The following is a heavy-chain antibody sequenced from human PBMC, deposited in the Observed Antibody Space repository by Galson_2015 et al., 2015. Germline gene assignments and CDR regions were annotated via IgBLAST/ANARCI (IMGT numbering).Heavy chain of an antibody. D-gene: IGHD3-3*01. CDR2: ISYDGSNK. J-gene: IGHJ6*02. Sequence: SLRLSCAASGFTFSSYGMHWVRQAPGKGLEWVAVISYDGSNKYYADSVKGRFTISRDNSKNTLYLQMNSLRAEDTAVYYCAKDWLFMIFGVVIDYYYYDMHIWGQGTPVTVSS. CDR3: AKDWLFMIFGVVIDYYYYDMHI. CDR1: GFTFSSYG. V-gene: IGHV3-30*18.